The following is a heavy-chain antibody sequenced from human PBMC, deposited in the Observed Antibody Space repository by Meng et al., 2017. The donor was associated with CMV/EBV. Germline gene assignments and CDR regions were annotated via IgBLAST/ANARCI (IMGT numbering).Heavy chain of an antibody. CDR2: IYYSGST. D-gene: IGHD3-22*01. Sequence: GSLRLSCTVSGGSISSSSYYWGWIRQPPGKGLEWIGSIYYSGSTYYNPSLKSRVTLSVDRSKNQFSLNLSSVTAADTAVYYCARGNSYDSSGYYYGGMDVWGQGTTVTVSS. CDR3: ARGNSYDSSGYYYGGMDV. V-gene: IGHV4-39*07. CDR1: GGSISSSSYY. J-gene: IGHJ6*02.